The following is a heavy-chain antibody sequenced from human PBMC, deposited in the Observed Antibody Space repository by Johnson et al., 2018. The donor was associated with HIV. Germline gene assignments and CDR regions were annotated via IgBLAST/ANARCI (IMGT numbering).Heavy chain of an antibody. J-gene: IGHJ3*02. D-gene: IGHD3-3*01. CDR3: ARPMGTYYNFWSGSNAFDI. Sequence: QVQVVESGGGVVQPGGSLRLSCAASGFTFSSYGMHWVRQAPGKGLEWVAFTRYDGSNKYYVDPVKGRSTISRDNSKNTLYQQMNSLRPEDTAVYYCARPMGTYYNFWSGSNAFDIWGQGTMVTVSS. CDR2: TRYDGSNK. CDR1: GFTFSSYG. V-gene: IGHV3-30*02.